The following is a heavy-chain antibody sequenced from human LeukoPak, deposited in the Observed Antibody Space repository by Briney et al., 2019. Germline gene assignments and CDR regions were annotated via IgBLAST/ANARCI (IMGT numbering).Heavy chain of an antibody. V-gene: IGHV4-34*01. CDR1: GGSFSGYY. Sequence: PSETLSLTCAVYGGSFSGYYWSWIRQPPGKGVVWIGEINHSGSTNYNPSLKSRVTISVDTSKNQFSLKLSSVTAADTAVYYCARFPRFGEYQLLSSYYGMDVWGQGTTVTVSS. J-gene: IGHJ6*02. CDR3: ARFPRFGEYQLLSSYYGMDV. CDR2: INHSGST. D-gene: IGHD2-2*01.